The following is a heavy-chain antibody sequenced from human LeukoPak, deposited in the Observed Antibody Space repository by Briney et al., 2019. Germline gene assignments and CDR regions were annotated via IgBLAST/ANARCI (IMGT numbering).Heavy chain of an antibody. CDR2: ISSSGSTI. D-gene: IGHD3-10*02. J-gene: IGHJ6*04. Sequence: GGSLRLSCAASGFTLSTYAMNWVRQAPGKGLEWVSYISSSGSTIYYADSVKGRFTISRDNAKNSLYLQMNSLRAEDTAVYYCAELGITMIGGVWGKGTTVTISS. CDR1: GFTLSTYA. V-gene: IGHV3-48*03. CDR3: AELGITMIGGV.